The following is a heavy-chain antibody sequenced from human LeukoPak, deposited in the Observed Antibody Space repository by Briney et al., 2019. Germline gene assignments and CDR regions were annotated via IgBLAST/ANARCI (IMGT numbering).Heavy chain of an antibody. D-gene: IGHD1-14*01. CDR2: INPNSGGT. J-gene: IGHJ3*02. CDR3: ATGGLNDAFDI. Sequence: ASVKVSCKAPGYTFTGYYMHWVRQAPGQGVEWMGWINPNSGGTNYAQKFQGRVTMTGDTSTDTAYMELSSLRSEDTAVYYCATGGLNDAFDIWGQGTMVTVSS. V-gene: IGHV1-2*02. CDR1: GYTFTGYY.